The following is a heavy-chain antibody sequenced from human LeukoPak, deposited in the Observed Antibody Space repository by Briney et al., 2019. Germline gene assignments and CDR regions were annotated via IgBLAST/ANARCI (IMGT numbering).Heavy chain of an antibody. V-gene: IGHV3-23*01. CDR3: AEITTIRGFDY. CDR1: GFSFSSYG. D-gene: IGHD3-10*01. J-gene: IGHJ4*02. CDR2: ISSSGSST. Sequence: GGSLRLSCAASGFSFSSYGMSWVRQAPGKGLEWVSSISSSGSSTYYADSVKGRFTVSRDNSKNTVDLQMNSLRAEDTAVYYCAEITTIRGFDYWGQGTLVTVSS.